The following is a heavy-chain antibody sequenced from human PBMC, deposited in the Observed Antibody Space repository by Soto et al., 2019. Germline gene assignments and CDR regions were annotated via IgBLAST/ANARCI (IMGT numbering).Heavy chain of an antibody. CDR3: ARAIVVTIGGMDV. Sequence: SETLSLTCTVSGGSISSADYYWSWVRQPPGKGLEGIGYIYYSGSTFFNPSLKRRVPISKDTSRNQFSVRLNSVTAADTAVYYCARAIVVTIGGMDVWGQGTTVTVSS. D-gene: IGHD5-12*01. CDR1: GGSISSADYY. CDR2: IYYSGST. V-gene: IGHV4-30-4*01. J-gene: IGHJ6*02.